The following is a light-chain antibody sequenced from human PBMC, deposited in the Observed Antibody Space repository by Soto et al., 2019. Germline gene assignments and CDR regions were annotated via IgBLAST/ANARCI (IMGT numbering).Light chain of an antibody. J-gene: IGKJ5*01. CDR3: QQRSNWPSST. CDR2: DAS. CDR1: QIVSSY. V-gene: IGKV3-11*01. Sequence: EIVLTQSPATLSLSPGERATLSCRASQIVSSYLAWYQQKPGQAPRLLIYDASNRATGIPARFSGSGSGTDFTLTISSLEPEDFAVYYCQQRSNWPSSTFGQGTRLEIK.